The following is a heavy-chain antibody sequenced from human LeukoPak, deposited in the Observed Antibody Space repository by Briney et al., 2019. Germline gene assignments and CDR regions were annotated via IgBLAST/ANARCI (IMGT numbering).Heavy chain of an antibody. CDR3: ARGEWLRSWFGY. CDR1: GGSFSGYY. Sequence: SETLSLTCAVYGGSFSGYYWSWIRQPPGKGLEWIGEINHSGSTNYNPSLKSRVTVSVDTSKNQFSLKLSSVTAADTAVYYCARGEWLRSWFGYWGQGTLVTVSS. V-gene: IGHV4-34*01. D-gene: IGHD5-12*01. J-gene: IGHJ4*02. CDR2: INHSGST.